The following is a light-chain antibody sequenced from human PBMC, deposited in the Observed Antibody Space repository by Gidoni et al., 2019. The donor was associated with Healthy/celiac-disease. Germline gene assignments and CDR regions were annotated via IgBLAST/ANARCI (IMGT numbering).Light chain of an antibody. CDR2: DAP. V-gene: IGKV3-11*01. CDR1: QSVSSY. Sequence: EIVLTQSPATLSLSPGERATLSCRASQSVSSYLAWYQQKPGQAPRLLIYDAPNRATGIPARFSGSGSWTDFPLTISSLEPEDFAVYYCQQRSNWPPITFXQXTRLEIK. CDR3: QQRSNWPPIT. J-gene: IGKJ5*01.